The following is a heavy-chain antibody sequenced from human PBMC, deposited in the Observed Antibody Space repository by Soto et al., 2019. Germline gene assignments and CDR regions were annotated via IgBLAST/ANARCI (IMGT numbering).Heavy chain of an antibody. CDR3: ARDRPYYDFWSGYSTNYYYYGMDV. CDR1: GGTFSSYA. CDR2: IIPIFGTA. D-gene: IGHD3-3*01. V-gene: IGHV1-69*13. Sequence: SVNVSCKASGGTFSSYAISWVRQAPGQGLEWMGGIIPIFGTANYAQKFQGRVTITADESTSTAYMELSSLRSEGTAVYYCARDRPYYDFWSGYSTNYYYYGMDVWGQGTTVTVSS. J-gene: IGHJ6*02.